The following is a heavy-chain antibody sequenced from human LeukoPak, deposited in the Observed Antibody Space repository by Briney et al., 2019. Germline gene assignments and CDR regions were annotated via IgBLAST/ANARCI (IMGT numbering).Heavy chain of an antibody. CDR3: ARARYTNSWYAVDI. J-gene: IGHJ3*02. D-gene: IGHD6-13*01. V-gene: IGHV4-59*08. CDR1: GFTFSNAW. Sequence: GSLRLSCAASGFTFSNAWMSWVRQAPGKGLEWIGYIYHTGSNNYSPSLKSRVTMYVDTSKNQLSLKLSSVTAADTAMYYCARARYTNSWYAVDIWGQGTMVTVSS. CDR2: IYHTGSN.